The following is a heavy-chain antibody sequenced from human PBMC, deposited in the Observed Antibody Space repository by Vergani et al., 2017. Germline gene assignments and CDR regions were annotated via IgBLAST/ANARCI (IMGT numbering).Heavy chain of an antibody. Sequence: QVQLQESGPGLVKASQTLSLTCSVSGAYVGSGGYYWSWIRQPPGKGLEWIGYIYSTGSTNYNPSLNSRVTMSVDTSKNQFSLKLRSVTAADTAVYFCARVMYRDEASTGYRLEGMDIWGQGTTVTISS. CDR3: ARVMYRDEASTGYRLEGMDI. V-gene: IGHV4-61*08. D-gene: IGHD3-9*01. CDR1: GAYVGSGGYY. J-gene: IGHJ6*02. CDR2: IYSTGST.